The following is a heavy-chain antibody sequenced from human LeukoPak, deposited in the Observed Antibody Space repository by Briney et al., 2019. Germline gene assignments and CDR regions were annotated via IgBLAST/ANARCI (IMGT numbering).Heavy chain of an antibody. V-gene: IGHV1-69*13. J-gene: IGHJ4*02. D-gene: IGHD3-22*01. CDR2: IIPIFGTA. CDR3: ARPFTYYYDSSGSLDY. Sequence: GASVKVSCKASGGTFSSYAISWVRQAPGQGLEWMGAIIPIFGTANYAQKFQGRVTITADESTSTAYMELSSLRSEDTAVYYCARPFTYYYDSSGSLDYWGQGTLVTVSS. CDR1: GGTFSSYA.